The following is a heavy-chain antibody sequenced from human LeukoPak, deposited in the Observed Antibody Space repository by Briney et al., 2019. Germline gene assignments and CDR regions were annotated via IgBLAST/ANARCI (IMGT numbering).Heavy chain of an antibody. Sequence: PSETLSLTCAVYGGSFSGYYRIWISQPRGKGLEWIGEINHSGSTNYNPSLKSRVTISVDTSKNQFSLKLSSVTAADTAVYYCARADRRSCSDGSCPLDCWGQGTLVTVSS. D-gene: IGHD2-15*01. J-gene: IGHJ4*02. CDR3: ARADRRSCSDGSCPLDC. CDR2: INHSGST. CDR1: GGSFSGYY. V-gene: IGHV4-34*01.